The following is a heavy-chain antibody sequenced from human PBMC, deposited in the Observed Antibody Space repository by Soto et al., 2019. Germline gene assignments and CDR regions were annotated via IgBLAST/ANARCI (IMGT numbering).Heavy chain of an antibody. CDR1: CGSISSSNW. D-gene: IGHD2-8*01. CDR2: IYHRGST. V-gene: IGHV4-4*02. CDR3: ARRGNCTNGVCYYGMDV. J-gene: IGHJ6*02. Sequence: SETLSLTCAVYCGSISSSNWCSRLRQPPGEGLEWIGAIYHRGSTNYNPSLKSRVTISVDKSNNQFSLKLSPVTAADTAVYYCARRGNCTNGVCYYGMDVWGQGTTVT.